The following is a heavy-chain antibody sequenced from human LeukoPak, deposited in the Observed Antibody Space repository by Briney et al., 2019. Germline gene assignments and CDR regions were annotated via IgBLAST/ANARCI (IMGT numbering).Heavy chain of an antibody. CDR3: ARDSGETYFRY. CDR1: GGSISSGGSY. J-gene: IGHJ4*02. V-gene: IGHV4-31*03. D-gene: IGHD3-10*02. CDR2: IYYSGST. Sequence: PSQTLSLTCTVSGGSISSGGSYWSSIRQHPGKGLEWIGYIYYSGSTYYNPSLKSRVTISVDASKNQFSLKLSSVTAADTAVYYCARDSGETYFRYWGQGTLVTVSS.